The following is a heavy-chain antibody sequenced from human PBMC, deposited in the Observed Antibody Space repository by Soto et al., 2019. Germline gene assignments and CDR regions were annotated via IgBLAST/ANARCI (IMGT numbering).Heavy chain of an antibody. J-gene: IGHJ4*02. V-gene: IGHV3-21*01. CDR1: GFTFSSYS. Sequence: EVQLVESGGGLVKPGGSLRLSCAASGFTFSSYSMNWVRQAPGKGLEWVSSISSSSSYIYYADSVKGRFTISRDNAKNSMYLQMNGLRAEEAAVYYCARERDGRGSGGYGSTDWGQGTLVTVSS. D-gene: IGHD3-10*01. CDR3: ARERDGRGSGGYGSTD. CDR2: ISSSSSYI.